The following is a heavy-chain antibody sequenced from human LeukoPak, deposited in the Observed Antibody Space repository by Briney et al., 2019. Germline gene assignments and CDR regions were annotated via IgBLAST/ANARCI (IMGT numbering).Heavy chain of an antibody. D-gene: IGHD1-20*01. CDR2: ISSSSSYI. J-gene: IGHJ4*02. CDR1: GFTFSSYS. CDR3: ARDELFYHWNPFDY. V-gene: IGHV3-21*01. Sequence: GGSLRLSCAASGFTFSSYSMNWVRQAPGKGLEWVSSISSSSSYIYYADSVKGRFTISRDNAKNSLYLQMNSLGAEDTAVYYCARDELFYHWNPFDYWGQGTLVTVSS.